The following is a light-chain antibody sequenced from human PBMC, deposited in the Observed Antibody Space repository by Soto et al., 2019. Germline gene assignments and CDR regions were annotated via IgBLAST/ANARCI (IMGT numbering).Light chain of an antibody. J-gene: IGKJ1*01. V-gene: IGKV1-39*01. Sequence: DIQMTQSPSSLSASGGDRVAITCRGSQSISSYLNWYQQKPGKAPKLLIYAASSLQSGVPSRFSGSGSGTEFTLTISSLQPDDFATYYCQHYSIYSSWTFGQGTKVDI. CDR1: QSISSY. CDR2: AAS. CDR3: QHYSIYSSWT.